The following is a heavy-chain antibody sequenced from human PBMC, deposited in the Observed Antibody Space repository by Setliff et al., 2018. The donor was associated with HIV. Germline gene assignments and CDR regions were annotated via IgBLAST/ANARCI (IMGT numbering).Heavy chain of an antibody. D-gene: IGHD3-16*01. Sequence: EGSLRLSCAASGFTFSSFAMSWVRHAPGKWLERVSSINDNGGSTYYADSVKGRFTISRDNSKNTLFLQMNSLRAEDTAVYYCAKTPWGARGAYFDSWGQGTLVTVSS. CDR2: INDNGGST. J-gene: IGHJ4*02. V-gene: IGHV3-23*01. CDR3: AKTPWGARGAYFDS. CDR1: GFTFSSFA.